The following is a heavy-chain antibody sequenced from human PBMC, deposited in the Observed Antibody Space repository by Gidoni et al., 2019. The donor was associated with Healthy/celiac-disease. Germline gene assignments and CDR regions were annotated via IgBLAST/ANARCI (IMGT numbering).Heavy chain of an antibody. V-gene: IGHV7-4-1*02. Sequence: QVQLVQSGSELQKPGASVKVSCKASGYTFTSYAMNWVRQAPGQGLEWMGWINTNTGNRTYAQGFTGRFVFSLDTSVSTAYLQISSLKAEDTAVYYCARGGGYCSSTSCYNYYYYGMDVWGQGTTVTVSS. J-gene: IGHJ6*02. CDR3: ARGGGYCSSTSCYNYYYYGMDV. D-gene: IGHD2-2*02. CDR2: INTNTGNR. CDR1: GYTFTSYA.